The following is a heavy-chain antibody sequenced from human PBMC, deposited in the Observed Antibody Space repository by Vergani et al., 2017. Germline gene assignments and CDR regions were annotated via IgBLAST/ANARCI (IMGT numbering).Heavy chain of an antibody. CDR2: LTGGGGST. V-gene: IGHV3-23*01. CDR3: VKDAGSYENCGDS. J-gene: IGHJ4*02. D-gene: IGHD1-26*01. CDR1: GFTFSTYA. Sequence: EVLLLESGGSLKQPGGSVRLSCSASGFTFSTYAMLWVRQAPGKGLEWVSALTGGGGSTYYAVSFNGRFIISRDNSRDTLYLQMNSLRPEDTATYYCVKDAGSYENCGDSWGQGTLVTVAS.